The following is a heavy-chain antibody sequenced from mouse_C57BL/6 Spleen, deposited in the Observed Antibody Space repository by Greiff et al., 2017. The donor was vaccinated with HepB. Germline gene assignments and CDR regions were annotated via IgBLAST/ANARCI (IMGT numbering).Heavy chain of an antibody. Sequence: QVQLKQSGAELARPGASVKMSCKASGYTFTSYTMHWVKQRPGQGLEWIGYINPSSGYTKYNQKFKDKATLTADKSSSTAYMQLRSLTSEDSAVYYCARSPTGLDYWGQGTTLTVSS. V-gene: IGHV1-4*01. J-gene: IGHJ2*01. CDR1: GYTFTSYT. CDR3: ARSPTGLDY. D-gene: IGHD4-1*02. CDR2: INPSSGYT.